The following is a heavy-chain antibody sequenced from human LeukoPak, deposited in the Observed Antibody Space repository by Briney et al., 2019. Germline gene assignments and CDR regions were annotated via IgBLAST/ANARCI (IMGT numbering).Heavy chain of an antibody. CDR2: ISGSGGST. D-gene: IGHD3-10*01. V-gene: IGHV3-23*01. CDR3: AKVRSGRALFDAFDI. J-gene: IGHJ3*02. CDR1: GFTFSSYG. Sequence: PGGSLRLSCAASGFTFSSYGMHWVRQAPGKGLEWVSAISGSGGSTYYADSVKGRFTISRDNSKNTLYLQMNSLRAEDTAVYYCAKVRSGRALFDAFDIWGQGTMVTVSS.